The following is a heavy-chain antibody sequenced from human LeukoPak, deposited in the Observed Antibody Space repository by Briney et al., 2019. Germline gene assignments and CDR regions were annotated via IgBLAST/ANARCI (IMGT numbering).Heavy chain of an antibody. D-gene: IGHD1-1*01. CDR3: AKDNNYYLDY. Sequence: PGGSLRLSCAASGFTFRSYAMSWVRQAPGKGLEWVSAISGSGGSTYYADSVKGRFTISRDNSKNTLYLQMISLRAEDTAVYYCAKDNNYYLDYWGQGTLVTVSS. V-gene: IGHV3-23*01. CDR1: GFTFRSYA. CDR2: ISGSGGST. J-gene: IGHJ4*02.